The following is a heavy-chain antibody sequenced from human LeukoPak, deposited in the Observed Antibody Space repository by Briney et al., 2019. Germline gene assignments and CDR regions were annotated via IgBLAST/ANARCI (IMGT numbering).Heavy chain of an antibody. V-gene: IGHV3-23*01. CDR3: AKVEGASKASVY. CDR2: ISGSGGST. J-gene: IGHJ4*02. D-gene: IGHD1-1*01. Sequence: GGSLRLSCSAAGFTFSNYAMTWVRQAPGRGLEWVSSISGSGGSTYYADSVKGRFTISRDNSKNTLYLQMYSLRAEDTAVYYCAKVEGASKASVYWGQGALVTVSS. CDR1: GFTFSNYA.